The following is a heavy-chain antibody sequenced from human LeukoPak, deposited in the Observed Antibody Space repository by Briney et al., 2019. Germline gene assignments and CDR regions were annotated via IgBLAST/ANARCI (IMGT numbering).Heavy chain of an antibody. Sequence: SGTLSLTCAVSGGSISSSNWWSWVRQPPGKGLEWIGEIYHSGSTNYNPSLKSRVTISVDKSKNQFSLKLSSVTAADTAVYYCARGYYDSSGYPFDYWGQGTLVTVSS. J-gene: IGHJ4*02. CDR3: ARGYYDSSGYPFDY. V-gene: IGHV4-4*02. CDR2: IYHSGST. D-gene: IGHD3-22*01. CDR1: GGSISSSNW.